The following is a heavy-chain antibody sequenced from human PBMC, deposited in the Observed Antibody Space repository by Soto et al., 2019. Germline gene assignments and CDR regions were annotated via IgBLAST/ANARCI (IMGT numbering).Heavy chain of an antibody. CDR2: ISAYNGNT. J-gene: IGHJ6*02. V-gene: IGHV1-18*04. CDR3: ARDSPRTMIVVVSKSYGMDV. CDR1: GYTFTSYG. D-gene: IGHD3-22*01. Sequence: GASVKVSCKASGYTFTSYGISWVRQAPGQGLEWMGWISAYNGNTNYAQKLQGRVTMTTDTSTSTAYMELRSLRSDDTAVYYCARDSPRTMIVVVSKSYGMDVWGQGTTVTVSS.